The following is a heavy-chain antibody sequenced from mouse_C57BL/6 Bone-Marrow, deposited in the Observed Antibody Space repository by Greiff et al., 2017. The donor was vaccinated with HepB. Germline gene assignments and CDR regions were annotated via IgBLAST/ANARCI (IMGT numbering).Heavy chain of an antibody. D-gene: IGHD2-3*01. J-gene: IGHJ1*03. V-gene: IGHV2-6*03. CDR1: GFSLTSYG. Sequence: VKLMESGPGLVAPSQSLSITCTVSGFSLTSYGVHWVRQPPGKGLEWLVVIWSDGSTTYNSALKSRLSISKDNSKSQVFLKMNSLQTDDTAMYYCARGGYYFSWYFDVWGTGTTVTVSS. CDR2: IWSDGST. CDR3: ARGGYYFSWYFDV.